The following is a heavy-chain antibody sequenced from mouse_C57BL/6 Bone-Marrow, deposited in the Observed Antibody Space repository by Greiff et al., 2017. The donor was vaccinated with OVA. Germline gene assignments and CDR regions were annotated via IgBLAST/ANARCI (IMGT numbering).Heavy chain of an antibody. CDR1: GYAFSSSW. V-gene: IGHV1-82*01. Sequence: QVQLKQSGPELVKPGASVKISCKASGYAFSSSWMNWVKQRPGKGLEWIGRIYPGDGDTNYNGKFKGKATLTADKSSSTAYMQLSSLTSEDSAVYFCARRRDYGSSYAMDYWGQGTSVTVSS. J-gene: IGHJ4*01. D-gene: IGHD1-1*01. CDR3: ARRRDYGSSYAMDY. CDR2: IYPGDGDT.